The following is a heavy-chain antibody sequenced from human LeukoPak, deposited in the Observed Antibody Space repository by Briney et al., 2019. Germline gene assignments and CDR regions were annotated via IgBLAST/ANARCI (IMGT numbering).Heavy chain of an antibody. D-gene: IGHD6-13*01. Sequence: PGGSLRLSCAASGFTFDDYAMHWVRQAPGKGLEWVSGISWNSGSIGYADSVKGRFTIPRDNAKNSLYLQMNSLRAEDMALYYCAKGLYSSSWYRGYFQHWGQGTLVTVSS. V-gene: IGHV3-9*03. CDR2: ISWNSGSI. J-gene: IGHJ1*01. CDR3: AKGLYSSSWYRGYFQH. CDR1: GFTFDDYA.